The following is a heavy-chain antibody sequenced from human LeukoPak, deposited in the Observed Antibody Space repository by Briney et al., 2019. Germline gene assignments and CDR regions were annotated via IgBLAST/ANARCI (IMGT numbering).Heavy chain of an antibody. CDR3: ARERTGAWGWLQSTVFDY. V-gene: IGHV1-2*02. Sequence: GASVKVCCKASGYTFIGYYMHWVRQAPGQGLEWRGWSNPNSGGTNYAQNFQGRVTMTRDTSISTAHMELSRLRSDDTAVYYCARERTGAWGWLQSTVFDYRGQGTLVTVSS. J-gene: IGHJ4*02. CDR1: GYTFIGYY. D-gene: IGHD5-24*01. CDR2: SNPNSGGT.